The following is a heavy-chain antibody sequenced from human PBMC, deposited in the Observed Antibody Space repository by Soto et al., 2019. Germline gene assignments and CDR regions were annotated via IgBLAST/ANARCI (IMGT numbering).Heavy chain of an antibody. CDR2: VNPSGGST. V-gene: IGHV1-46*01. Sequence: GVSLKGCGKAAGCIGAADAMHWGRKGPGQGLEWMGVVNPSGGSTNYAQKFQGRITMTRDTSTSTVYMDLSSLTSEDTAVYYCAREENCSDGICYSEYFQRWGQGTLVTVSS. CDR1: GCIGAADA. J-gene: IGHJ1*01. D-gene: IGHD2-15*01. CDR3: AREENCSDGICYSEYFQR.